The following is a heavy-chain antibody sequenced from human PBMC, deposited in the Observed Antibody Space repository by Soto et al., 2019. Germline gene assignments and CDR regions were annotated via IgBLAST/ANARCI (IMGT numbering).Heavy chain of an antibody. V-gene: IGHV3-30-3*01. CDR3: ARPVVAGTPDY. D-gene: IGHD2-15*01. Sequence: QVQLVESGGGEVQPGTSLRLSCAASGFTFSRSPMHWVRQAPGKGLDWVGLISADGSSQYYADSVRGRFIISRDNFRNTMSLQMDRLKPEDTAVYYCARPVVAGTPDYWGQGALVSVSS. CDR1: GFTFSRSP. J-gene: IGHJ4*02. CDR2: ISADGSSQ.